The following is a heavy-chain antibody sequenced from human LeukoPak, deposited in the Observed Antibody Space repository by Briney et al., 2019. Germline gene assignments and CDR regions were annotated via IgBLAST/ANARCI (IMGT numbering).Heavy chain of an antibody. CDR3: ASSGIAETNLKY. Sequence: SVKVSCKASGYTFTSYGISWVRQAPGQGLEWMGRIIPIFGTANYAQKFQGRVTITTDESTSTAYMELSSLRSEDTAVYYCASSGIAETNLKYWGQGTLVTVSS. J-gene: IGHJ4*02. V-gene: IGHV1-69*05. D-gene: IGHD6-13*01. CDR2: IIPIFGTA. CDR1: GYTFTSYG.